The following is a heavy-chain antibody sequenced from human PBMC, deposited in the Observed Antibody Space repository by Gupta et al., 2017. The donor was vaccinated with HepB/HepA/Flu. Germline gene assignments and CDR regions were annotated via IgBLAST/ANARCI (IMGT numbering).Heavy chain of an antibody. Sequence: QVQLQQWGAGLLKPSETLSLTCAVYGGSFSGYYWSWIRQPPGKGLEWIGEINHSGSTNYNPSLKSRVTISVDTSKNQFSLKLSSVTAADTAVYYCARGIQSSSWNDYWGQGTLVTVSS. CDR1: GGSFSGYY. CDR3: ARGIQSSSWNDY. D-gene: IGHD6-13*01. CDR2: INHSGST. V-gene: IGHV4-34*01. J-gene: IGHJ4*02.